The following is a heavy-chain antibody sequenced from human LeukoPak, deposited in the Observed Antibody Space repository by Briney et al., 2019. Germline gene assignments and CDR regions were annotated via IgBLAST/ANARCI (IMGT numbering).Heavy chain of an antibody. CDR3: ARMGDFLGDTNWFDP. CDR2: ITDSGGHT. D-gene: IGHD3-10*01. CDR1: GFTFSNYA. Sequence: GGSLRLSCAASGFTFSNYAMSWVRQAPGKGLEWVSAITDSGGHTYYADSVKGRFTISRANYKNTLYLQMNSLRAEDTALYHCARMGDFLGDTNWFDPWGQGTLVTVSS. J-gene: IGHJ5*02. V-gene: IGHV3-23*01.